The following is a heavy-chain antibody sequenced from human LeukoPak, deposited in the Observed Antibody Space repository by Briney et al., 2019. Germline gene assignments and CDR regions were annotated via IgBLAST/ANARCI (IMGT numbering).Heavy chain of an antibody. J-gene: IGHJ4*02. CDR3: ARADIRAIASSGWYGFDY. CDR2: ISAYNGNT. V-gene: IGHV1-18*01. CDR1: GYTFNSYG. Sequence: ASVKVSCXASGYTFNSYGISWVRQAPGQGLEWMGWISAYNGNTNYAQKVQGRVTMTTDTSTSTAYMELRSLRSDDTAVYYCARADIRAIASSGWYGFDYWGRGTLVTVSS. D-gene: IGHD6-19*01.